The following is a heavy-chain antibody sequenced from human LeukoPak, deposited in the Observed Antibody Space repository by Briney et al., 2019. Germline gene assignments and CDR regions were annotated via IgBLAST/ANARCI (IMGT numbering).Heavy chain of an antibody. D-gene: IGHD1-20*01. J-gene: IGHJ5*01. V-gene: IGHV1-2*06. CDR2: VNPNSGVT. Sequence: ASVKVSCKASGYTFSGYSMHWVRQAPGEGLEWMGRVNPNSGVTYYAQKFQGRVTMTSDTSITTAYMELSSLTSDDTATYYCARDASNWSAFDSWGQGTLVIVSS. CDR1: GYTFSGYS. CDR3: ARDASNWSAFDS.